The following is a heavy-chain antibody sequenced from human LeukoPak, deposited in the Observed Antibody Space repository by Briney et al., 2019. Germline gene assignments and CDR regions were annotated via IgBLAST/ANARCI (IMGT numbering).Heavy chain of an antibody. V-gene: IGHV1-2*02. Sequence: ASVKVSCKASGYTFTGYFIHWVRQAPGQGLEWMGWSNPNSGVTNYAQKFQGRVTMTRDTSISTAYMELSRLRSDDTAVYYCARASYYDSSGYLDLDYWGQGTLVTVSS. J-gene: IGHJ4*02. CDR1: GYTFTGYF. CDR2: SNPNSGVT. D-gene: IGHD3-22*01. CDR3: ARASYYDSSGYLDLDY.